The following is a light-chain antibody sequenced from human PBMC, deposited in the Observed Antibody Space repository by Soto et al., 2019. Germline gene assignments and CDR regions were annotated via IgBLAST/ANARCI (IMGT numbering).Light chain of an antibody. CDR1: SSNIGSNS. Sequence: QSVLTQPPSASGTPGQRVTISCSGSSSNIGSNSANWYQQLPGTAPKLLISSNNQRPSGVPDRFSGSKSGTSASLAISGLHSEDEADYYCATWDDGLNGLLFGGGTKLTVL. CDR3: ATWDDGLNGLL. J-gene: IGLJ2*01. CDR2: SNN. V-gene: IGLV1-44*01.